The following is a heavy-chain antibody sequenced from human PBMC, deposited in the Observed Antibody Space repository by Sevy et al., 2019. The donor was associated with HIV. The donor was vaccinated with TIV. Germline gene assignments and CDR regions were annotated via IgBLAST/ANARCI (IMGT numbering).Heavy chain of an antibody. CDR2: IKQDGSEK. CDR3: ARAGRWLQLGYYFDY. Sequence: GGFLRLSCAASGFTFSSYCMSWVRQAPGKGLEWMANIKQDGSEKYYVDSVKGRFTISRDNAKNSLYLQMNSLRAEDTAVACCARAGRWLQLGYYFDYWGQGTLVTVSS. CDR1: GFTFSSYC. J-gene: IGHJ4*02. V-gene: IGHV3-7*01. D-gene: IGHD5-18*01.